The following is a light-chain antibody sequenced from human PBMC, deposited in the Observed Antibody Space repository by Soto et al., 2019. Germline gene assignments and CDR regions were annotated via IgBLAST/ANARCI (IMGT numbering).Light chain of an antibody. CDR2: GAS. CDR3: QQRQYWPPIT. J-gene: IGKJ5*01. V-gene: IGKV3D-20*02. Sequence: DILLTQYPGTLSLSPGERATLSCRASQSVSSNYLAWYQQKPGQAPRLLIHGASTRATGVPDRFSGSGSGTDFTLTISRLEPEDFAIYYCQQRQYWPPITFGQGTRLENK. CDR1: QSVSSNY.